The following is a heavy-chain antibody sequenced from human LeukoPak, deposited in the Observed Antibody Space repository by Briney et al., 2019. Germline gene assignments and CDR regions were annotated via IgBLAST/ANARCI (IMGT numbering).Heavy chain of an antibody. CDR2: INPSGGST. CDR3: ATAERVLHGEDYFDY. V-gene: IGHV1-46*01. Sequence: GASVKVSCKASGYTFTSYYMHWVRQAPGQGLEWMGIINPSGGSTSYAQKFQGRVTMTRDMSTSTDYLELSSLRSEDTAVYYCATAERVLHGEDYFDYWGQGTLVTVSS. J-gene: IGHJ4*02. CDR1: GYTFTSYY. D-gene: IGHD3-10*01.